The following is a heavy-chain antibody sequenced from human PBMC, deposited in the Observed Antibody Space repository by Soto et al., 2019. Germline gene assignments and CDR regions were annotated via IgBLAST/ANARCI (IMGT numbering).Heavy chain of an antibody. CDR3: AREGSYDILTGHPGSLDY. Sequence: SVKVSCKACGASFSSYAISWVRQAPREGLEWMGGIIPILGTATYAQKFQGRVTITADASTSTAYMELSSLRSEDTAVYYCAREGSYDILTGHPGSLDYWGQGTLVTVSS. CDR1: GASFSSYA. CDR2: IIPILGTA. D-gene: IGHD3-9*01. J-gene: IGHJ4*02. V-gene: IGHV1-69*13.